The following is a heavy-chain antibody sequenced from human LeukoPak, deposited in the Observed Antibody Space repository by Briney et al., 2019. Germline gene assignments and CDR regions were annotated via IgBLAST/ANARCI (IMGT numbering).Heavy chain of an antibody. CDR2: ISSSGSTI. V-gene: IGHV3-48*03. D-gene: IGHD3-22*01. J-gene: IGHJ4*02. CDR3: ARSQWGYYDSSRAYYFDY. CDR1: GFTFSSYE. Sequence: GGSLRLSCAASGFTFSSYEMNWVRQAPGKGLEWVSYISSSGSTIYYADSVKGRFTISRDNAKNSLYLQMNSLRAEDTAVYYCARSQWGYYDSSRAYYFDYWGQGTLVTVSS.